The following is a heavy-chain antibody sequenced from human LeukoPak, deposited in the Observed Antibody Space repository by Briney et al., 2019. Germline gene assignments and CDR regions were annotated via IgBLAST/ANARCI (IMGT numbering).Heavy chain of an antibody. Sequence: SQTLSLTCTVSGGSISFGGYYWSWIRQLPGKGLVWIGYMYDREKTDYNPSLRSRVIISLDTSKNQFSLKLNSVTAADTAVYYCARDSQIRLLLNDYDVFDVWGQGTVVTVSS. J-gene: IGHJ3*01. CDR3: ARDSQIRLLLNDYDVFDV. V-gene: IGHV4-31*03. CDR1: GGSISFGGYY. D-gene: IGHD2-21*02. CDR2: MYDREKT.